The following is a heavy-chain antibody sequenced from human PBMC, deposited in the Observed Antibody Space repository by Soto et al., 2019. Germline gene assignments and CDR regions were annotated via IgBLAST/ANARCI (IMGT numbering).Heavy chain of an antibody. CDR2: ISYDGSNK. CDR3: AKDTRDIVVVPAAMMYYYGMDV. D-gene: IGHD2-2*01. V-gene: IGHV3-30*18. Sequence: QVQLVESGGGVVQPGRSLRLSCAAPGFTFSSYGMHWVRQAPGKGLEWVAVISYDGSNKYYADSVKGRFTISRDNSKNTLYLQMNSLRAEDTAVYYCAKDTRDIVVVPAAMMYYYGMDVWGQGTTVTVSS. J-gene: IGHJ6*02. CDR1: GFTFSSYG.